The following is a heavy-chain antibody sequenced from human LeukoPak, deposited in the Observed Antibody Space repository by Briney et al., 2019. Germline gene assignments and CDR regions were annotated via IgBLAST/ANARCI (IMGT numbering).Heavy chain of an antibody. CDR1: GFSFSSYE. CDR3: AKSGSGYYI. J-gene: IGHJ4*02. V-gene: IGHV3-48*03. D-gene: IGHD3-3*01. Sequence: GGSLRLSCAASGFSFSSYEMSWVRQAPGKGLEWVSYISSGGSTIYYADSVKGRFTISRDNSKSTLYLQMNSLRAEDTAIYYCAKSGSGYYIWGQGTLVTVSS. CDR2: ISSGGSTI.